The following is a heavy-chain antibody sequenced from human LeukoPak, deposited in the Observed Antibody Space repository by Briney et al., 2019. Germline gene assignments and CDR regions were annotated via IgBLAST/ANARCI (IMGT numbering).Heavy chain of an antibody. CDR1: GYTFTSYY. V-gene: IGHV1-46*01. Sequence: ASVKVSCKASGYTFTSYYMYCVRQAPGQGLEWMGIIIPSGGRTSYAQKFQGRVTMTRDMSTSTVYMELSSLRSEDTAVYYCARGGHVRVYDNSYYGHYWGQGTLVTVSS. J-gene: IGHJ4*02. CDR3: ARGGHVRVYDNSYYGHY. D-gene: IGHD3-22*01. CDR2: IIPSGGRT.